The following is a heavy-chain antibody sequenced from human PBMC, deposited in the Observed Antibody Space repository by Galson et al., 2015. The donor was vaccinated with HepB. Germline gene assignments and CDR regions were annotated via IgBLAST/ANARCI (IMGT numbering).Heavy chain of an antibody. D-gene: IGHD3-16*01. CDR3: ATEKITFGGGYLRGWVY. Sequence: SVKVSCKASGGTFSSYAISWVRQAPGKGLVWMGGFDPEDGETIYAQKFQGRVTMTEDTSTDTAYMELSSLRSEDTAVYYCATEKITFGGGYLRGWVYWGQGTLVTVSS. V-gene: IGHV1-24*01. CDR1: GGTFSSYA. J-gene: IGHJ4*02. CDR2: FDPEDGET.